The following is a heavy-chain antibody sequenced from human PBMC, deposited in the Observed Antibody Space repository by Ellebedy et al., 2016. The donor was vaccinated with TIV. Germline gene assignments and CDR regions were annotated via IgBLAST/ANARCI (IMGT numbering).Heavy chain of an antibody. J-gene: IGHJ4*02. Sequence: GESLKISCAASGFTFSSYWMSWVRQAPGKGLEWVANIKQDGSEKYYVDSVKGRFTISRDNAKNSLYLQMNSLRAEDTAVYYCVRGAGSYHFDYWGQGTLVTV. V-gene: IGHV3-7*03. D-gene: IGHD1-26*01. CDR1: GFTFSSYW. CDR3: VRGAGSYHFDY. CDR2: IKQDGSEK.